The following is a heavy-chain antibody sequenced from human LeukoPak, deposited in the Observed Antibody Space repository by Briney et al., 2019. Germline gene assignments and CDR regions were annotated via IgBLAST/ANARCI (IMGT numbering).Heavy chain of an antibody. D-gene: IGHD2-2*01. CDR1: GGSSCGYY. J-gene: IGHJ6*03. CDR2: IKNSGST. Sequence: PSETLSLTSAVDGGSSCGYYWSWICQPPGRGGEWIGEIKNSGSTNYNPSLKSRVTISVDTSKNQFSLKLSSVTAADTAVYYCASRAPKPAALNYMDVWGKGTTVTVAS. V-gene: IGHV4-34*01. CDR3: ASRAPKPAALNYMDV.